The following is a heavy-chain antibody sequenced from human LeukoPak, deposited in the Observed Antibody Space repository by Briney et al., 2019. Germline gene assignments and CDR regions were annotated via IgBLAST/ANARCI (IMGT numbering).Heavy chain of an antibody. CDR3: ASLAAAGTFDP. V-gene: IGHV4-61*08. Sequence: SETLSLTCTVSGGSISSGGYYWSWIRQHPGKGLEWIGYIYYSGSTNYNPSLKSRVTISVDTSKNQFSLKLSSVTAADTAVYYCASLAAAGTFDPWGQGTLVTVSS. J-gene: IGHJ5*02. CDR1: GGSISSGGYY. D-gene: IGHD6-13*01. CDR2: IYYSGST.